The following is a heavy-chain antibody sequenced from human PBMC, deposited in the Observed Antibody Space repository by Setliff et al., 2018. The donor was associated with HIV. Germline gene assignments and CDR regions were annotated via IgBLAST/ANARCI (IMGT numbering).Heavy chain of an antibody. D-gene: IGHD2-21*01. CDR1: GFTFSSYE. J-gene: IGHJ4*02. CDR3: TTGTRLVD. V-gene: IGHV3-15*01. CDR2: SYITDGGTT. Sequence: GGSLRLSCAASGFTFSSYEMDWFRQAPGKGLEWVSYITDGGTTDYAAPVKGRFTISRDDSKNTLYLQMNSLKTEDTAVYYCTTGTRLVDWGQGALVTVSS.